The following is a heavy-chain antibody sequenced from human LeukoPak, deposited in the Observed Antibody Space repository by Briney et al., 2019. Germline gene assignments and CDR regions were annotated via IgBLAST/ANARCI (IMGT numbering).Heavy chain of an antibody. CDR1: GFTFSSYS. CDR2: ITSSSSYI. Sequence: GGSLRLSCAASGFTFSSYSMNWVRQAPGKGLEWVSSITSSSSYIYYADSVKGRFTISRHNAKNSLYLQLNSLRAEDTAVYYCARDRVGQQLVGRKYYYYYMDVWGKGTTVTISS. V-gene: IGHV3-21*01. J-gene: IGHJ6*03. CDR3: ARDRVGQQLVGRKYYYYYMDV. D-gene: IGHD6-13*01.